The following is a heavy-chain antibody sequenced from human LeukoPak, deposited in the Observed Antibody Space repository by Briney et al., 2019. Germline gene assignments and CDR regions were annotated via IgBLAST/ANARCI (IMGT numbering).Heavy chain of an antibody. Sequence: SETLSLTCTVSGGSISTYYWSWIRQPPGKGLEWIGDIYYSGSTRNNPSLKSRLTVSLDTSMNQFYLKLTTGTAADTAAYYCSRGREEVDFDYWGQGTLVTVSS. CDR2: IYYSGST. J-gene: IGHJ4*02. V-gene: IGHV4-59*01. D-gene: IGHD2-15*01. CDR1: GGSISTYY. CDR3: SRGREEVDFDY.